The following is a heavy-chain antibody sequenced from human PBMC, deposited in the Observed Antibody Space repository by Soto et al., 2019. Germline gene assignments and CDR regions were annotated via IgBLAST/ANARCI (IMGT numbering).Heavy chain of an antibody. D-gene: IGHD6-19*01. CDR3: ARGGEVRIAVAGTLCDY. Sequence: VSRYRGAWTSNPNSTSRVLEWLGRTYYRSKWYNDYAVSVRSRITINPDTSRNQFSLQLNSVTPEDTAVYYGARGGEVRIAVAGTLCDYWGQGPRVTVS. V-gene: IGHV6-1*01. J-gene: IGHJ4*02. CDR2: TYYRSKWYN. CDR1: VSRYRGA.